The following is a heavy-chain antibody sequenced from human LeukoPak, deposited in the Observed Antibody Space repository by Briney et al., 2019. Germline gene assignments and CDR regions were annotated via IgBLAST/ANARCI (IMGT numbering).Heavy chain of an antibody. CDR1: GGSISSYY. J-gene: IGHJ1*01. V-gene: IGHV4-59*08. Sequence: KASETLSLTCTVSGGSISSYYWSWIRQPPGKGLEGVGHIYYSGSTNYNPSLEGRVTVSLDTSKNQFSLKLTSVTAADTAVYYCAGLPRGTRPPDYFQHWGQGTLVTVSS. D-gene: IGHD1-1*01. CDR3: AGLPRGTRPPDYFQH. CDR2: IYYSGST.